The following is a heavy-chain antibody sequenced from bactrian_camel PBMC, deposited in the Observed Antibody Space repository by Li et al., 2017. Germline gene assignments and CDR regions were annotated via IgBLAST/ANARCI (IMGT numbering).Heavy chain of an antibody. CDR1: GDISSTCR. CDR2: LDYDGYS. CDR3: AAGSSIATMGGSSRY. Sequence: HVQLVESGGGSVQDGGSLKLSCVASGDISSTCRMGWYRQAPGKEREGVAALDYDGYSRYADSVQGRFKISQDNAKNSLYLQMNSLKPEDTAVYYCAAGSSIATMGGSSRYWGQGTQVTVS. D-gene: IGHD4*01. V-gene: IGHV3S53*01. J-gene: IGHJ4*01.